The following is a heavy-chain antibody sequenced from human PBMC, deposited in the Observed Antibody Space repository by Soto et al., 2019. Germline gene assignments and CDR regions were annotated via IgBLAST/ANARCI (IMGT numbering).Heavy chain of an antibody. D-gene: IGHD4-17*01. V-gene: IGHV3-11*01. Sequence: QVQLVESGGGLVKPGGSLRLSCAASGFTFRDFYMSWIRQDPGKGLEWLSQIIGSSSTIYYADSVKGRFTISRDNAKNSLYLQMSSLRAGDTAVYYCARVRLDLGDPTQERFYYCMDVWGKGTTVTVS. J-gene: IGHJ6*03. CDR2: IIGSSSTI. CDR1: GFTFRDFY. CDR3: ARVRLDLGDPTQERFYYCMDV.